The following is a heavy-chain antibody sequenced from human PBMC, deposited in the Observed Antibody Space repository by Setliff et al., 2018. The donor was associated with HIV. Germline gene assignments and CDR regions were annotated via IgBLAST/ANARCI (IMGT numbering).Heavy chain of an antibody. CDR2: LYWDDDK. CDR3: ARRADSSWFRFYFDT. Sequence: SGPTLVNPTQTLTLTCTFSGFSLSTSGAAVGWIRQPPGKALEWLAILYWDDDKRYTPSLNNRLTITKGTSKNQVVLTMTNVDPVDTATYSCARRADSSWFRFYFDTGAREHWSPSPQ. CDR1: GFSLSTSGAA. D-gene: IGHD6-13*01. V-gene: IGHV2-5*02. J-gene: IGHJ4*02.